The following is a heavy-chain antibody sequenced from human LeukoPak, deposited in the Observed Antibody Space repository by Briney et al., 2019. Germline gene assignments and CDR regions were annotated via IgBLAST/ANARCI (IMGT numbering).Heavy chain of an antibody. CDR1: GFTFSNYG. CDR2: IRYDGSNK. J-gene: IGHJ3*02. D-gene: IGHD1-26*01. V-gene: IGHV3-30*02. Sequence: PGGSLRLSCAASGFTFSNYGMHWVRQAPGKGLEWVAFIRYDGSNKYYADSVKGRFTISRDNSKNTLYLQMNSLRAEDTAVYYCAKDSGSYWDAFDIWGQGTMVTVSS. CDR3: AKDSGSYWDAFDI.